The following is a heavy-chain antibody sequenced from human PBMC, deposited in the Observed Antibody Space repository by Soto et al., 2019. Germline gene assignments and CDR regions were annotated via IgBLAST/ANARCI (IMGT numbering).Heavy chain of an antibody. Sequence: SETLSLTCAVYGGSFSGYYWSWIRQPPGKGLEWIGEINHSGSTNYNPSLKSRVTISVDTSKNQFSLKLGSVTAADTAVYYCARVGFNWNDDYYGMDVWGQGTTVT. CDR2: INHSGST. J-gene: IGHJ6*02. CDR3: ARVGFNWNDDYYGMDV. D-gene: IGHD1-20*01. V-gene: IGHV4-34*01. CDR1: GGSFSGYY.